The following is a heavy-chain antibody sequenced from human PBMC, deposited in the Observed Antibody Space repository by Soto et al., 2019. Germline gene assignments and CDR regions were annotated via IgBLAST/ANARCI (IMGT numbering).Heavy chain of an antibody. J-gene: IGHJ4*02. CDR2: IYYSGTA. CDR3: ARSFRDTAMVKTPDFDY. D-gene: IGHD5-18*01. Sequence: SETLSLTCTVSGGSIRNYYWSWIRQAPGKGLEWIGYIYYSGTATYSPSLKSRVTISVDMSKNQFFLRLTSVTAADTAVYYCARSFRDTAMVKTPDFDYWGQGTLVTVSS. CDR1: GGSIRNYY. V-gene: IGHV4-59*12.